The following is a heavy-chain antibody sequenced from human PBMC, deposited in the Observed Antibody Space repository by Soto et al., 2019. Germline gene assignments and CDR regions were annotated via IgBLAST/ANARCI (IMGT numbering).Heavy chain of an antibody. D-gene: IGHD3-22*01. Sequence: GESLKISCKGSGYSFTSYWIRWVRQMPGKGLEWMGRIDPSDSYTNYSPSFQGHVTISADKSISTAYLQWSSLKASDTAMYYCASTDYDSSGSYYYYGMDVWGQGTTVTVSS. CDR1: GYSFTSYW. J-gene: IGHJ6*02. V-gene: IGHV5-10-1*01. CDR2: IDPSDSYT. CDR3: ASTDYDSSGSYYYYGMDV.